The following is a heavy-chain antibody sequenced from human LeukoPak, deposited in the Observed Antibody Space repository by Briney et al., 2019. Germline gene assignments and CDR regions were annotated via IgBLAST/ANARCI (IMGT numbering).Heavy chain of an antibody. J-gene: IGHJ3*02. CDR3: AKDPNGDYIGAFDI. D-gene: IGHD4-17*01. CDR1: GFTVSSND. CDR2: IYSGGSA. V-gene: IGHV3-53*01. Sequence: GGSLRLSCAASGFTVSSNDMSWVRQAPGKGLEWVSLIYSGGSAYYADSVKGRFTISRDNSKNTLYLQMNSLSAEDTAVYYCAKDPNGDYIGAFDIWGQGTMVTVSS.